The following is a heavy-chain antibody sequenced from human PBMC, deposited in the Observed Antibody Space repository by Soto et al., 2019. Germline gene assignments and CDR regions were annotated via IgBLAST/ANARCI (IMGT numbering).Heavy chain of an antibody. CDR1: GFTFGDYA. Sequence: PGGSLRLSCTASGFTFGDYAMSLVRQAPGKGLECVGFIRSKAYGGTTEYAASVKGRFTISRDDSKSIAYLQMNSLKTEDTAVYYCTKYQLLYRGWYYYGMDVWGQGTTVTVSS. V-gene: IGHV3-49*04. CDR3: TKYQLLYRGWYYYGMDV. CDR2: IRSKAYGGTT. D-gene: IGHD2-2*02. J-gene: IGHJ6*02.